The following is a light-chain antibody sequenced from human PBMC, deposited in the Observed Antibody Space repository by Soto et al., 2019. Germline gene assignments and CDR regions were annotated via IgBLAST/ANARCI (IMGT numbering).Light chain of an antibody. Sequence: RVMTQSPDTLSVSPGERATLSCRASETVRSNLAWYQQKPGQAPRLLIYAASTRATGIPARFSGSGSGRDFTLTISRLEPEDFAVYFCQQFGNSPWTFGQGTKVDI. J-gene: IGKJ1*01. CDR3: QQFGNSPWT. V-gene: IGKV3D-15*02. CDR1: ETVRSN. CDR2: AAS.